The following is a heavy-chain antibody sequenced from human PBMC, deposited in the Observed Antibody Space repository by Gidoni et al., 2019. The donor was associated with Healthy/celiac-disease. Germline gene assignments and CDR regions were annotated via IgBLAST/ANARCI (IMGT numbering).Heavy chain of an antibody. CDR2: LNHSGST. CDR1: GGSFSGYY. CDR3: ARGGSSWYGRGMDV. J-gene: IGHJ6*04. V-gene: IGHV4-34*01. Sequence: QVQLQQSGAGLLKPSETLSLTCAVYGGSFSGYYWSWIRQPPGKGLEWIGELNHSGSTNYNPSLKSRVTISVDTSKNQFSLKLSSVTAADTAVYYCARGGSSWYGRGMDVWGKGTTVTVSS. D-gene: IGHD6-13*01.